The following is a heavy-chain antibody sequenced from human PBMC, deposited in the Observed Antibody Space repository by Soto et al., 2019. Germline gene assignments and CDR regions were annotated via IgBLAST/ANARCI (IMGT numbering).Heavy chain of an antibody. CDR2: IIPIFGTA. CDR3: AREGSRELLSTDAFDI. V-gene: IGHV1-69*12. D-gene: IGHD1-26*01. CDR1: GGTFSSYA. J-gene: IGHJ3*02. Sequence: QVQLVQSGAEVKKPGSSVKVSCKASGGTFSSYAISWVRQAPGQGLEWMGGIIPIFGTANYEQKFQGRVTITADESTSTAYMELSSLRSEDTAVYYCAREGSRELLSTDAFDIWGQGTMVTVSS.